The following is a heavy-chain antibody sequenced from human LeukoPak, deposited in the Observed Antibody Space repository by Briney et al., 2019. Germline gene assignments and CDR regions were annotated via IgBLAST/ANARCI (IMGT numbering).Heavy chain of an antibody. CDR2: IYHSEST. CDR3: ASYFIYDSWTFLGYFDS. V-gene: IGHV4-38-2*02. CDR1: GYSISSGYY. D-gene: IGHD3-3*01. J-gene: IGHJ4*02. Sequence: PSETLSLACTVSGYSISSGYYWGWIRQPPGKGLEWIGSIYHSESTYYNPSLKSRVTISVDTSQNQFSLKVKSVTAADTAVYFCASYFIYDSWTFLGYFDSWGQGTLVTVSS.